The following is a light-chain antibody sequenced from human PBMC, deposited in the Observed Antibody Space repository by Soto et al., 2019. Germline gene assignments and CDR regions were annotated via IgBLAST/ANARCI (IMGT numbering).Light chain of an antibody. CDR2: GAS. V-gene: IGKV3-15*01. J-gene: IGKJ3*01. Sequence: VMTQSPPTLSVSPGERATLSCRASQSVSTDLAWYQQKPGQAPRLLIYGASTRATDVPARFGGGGSGTEFTLTISSVYSEDAVVYYCQQYKSCSPYTFGPGTK. CDR1: QSVSTD. CDR3: QQYKSCSPYT.